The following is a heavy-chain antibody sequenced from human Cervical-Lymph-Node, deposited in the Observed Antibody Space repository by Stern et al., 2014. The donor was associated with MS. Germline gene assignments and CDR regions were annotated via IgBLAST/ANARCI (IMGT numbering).Heavy chain of an antibody. Sequence: VTLNESGPALVKPTQTLTLTCTFSGFSLSTSGVRVSWIRQPPGKALEWLARIDWDDDKFYSASLKTRLTISKDTSKNQVFLTMTNMDPVDTATYYCARHRPNCSGGSCYLTLFDTWGQGTLLTVSS. CDR2: IDWDDDK. CDR1: GFSLSTSGVR. V-gene: IGHV2-70*04. CDR3: ARHRPNCSGGSCYLTLFDT. J-gene: IGHJ4*02. D-gene: IGHD2-15*01.